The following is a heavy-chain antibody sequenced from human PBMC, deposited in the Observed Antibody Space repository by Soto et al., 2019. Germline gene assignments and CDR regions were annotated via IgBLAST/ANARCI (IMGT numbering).Heavy chain of an antibody. CDR3: ARFGRSYSATTCATRADV. D-gene: IGHD2-15*01. Sequence: SVTMSLTCTVSGGFVNSDTHSWSWIRQTPGKRLEWIGFIYSGGSTKNPSLRSRVTMSVDTSKSQFSLELRSVIVADTALYHCARFGRSYSATTCATRADVCGQG. CDR2: IYSGGST. J-gene: IGHJ6*02. V-gene: IGHV4-61*01. CDR1: GGFVNSDTHS.